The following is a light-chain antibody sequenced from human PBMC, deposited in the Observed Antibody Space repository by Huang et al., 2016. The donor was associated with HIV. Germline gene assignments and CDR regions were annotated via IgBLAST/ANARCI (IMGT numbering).Light chain of an antibody. CDR3: QQYNTYST. CDR2: KAS. CDR1: QSVSSW. Sequence: DIQMSQSPSTLSASVGDRVTRTCRASQSVSSWLAWYQQKPGKAPKLLIYKASTLESGVPSRFSGSGYGTEFTLTISSLEPDDFASYYCQQYNTYSTFGQGTKVEIK. J-gene: IGKJ1*01. V-gene: IGKV1-5*03.